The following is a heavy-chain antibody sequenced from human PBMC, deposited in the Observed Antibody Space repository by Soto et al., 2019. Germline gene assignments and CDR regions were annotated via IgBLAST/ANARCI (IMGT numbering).Heavy chain of an antibody. CDR3: AREVHRTSLYGMDV. CDR1: GYTFTDYY. J-gene: IGHJ6*02. D-gene: IGHD2-8*01. Sequence: QVQLVQSGAEVKTPGASVKVSCKASGYTFTDYYMYWVRQAPGQGLEWMGWINPNGGGTNYAQKFQGWLTMTRDTSTSTTYMELSRLTPDDTAVYYCAREVHRTSLYGMDVWGQGTTVTVSS. V-gene: IGHV1-2*04. CDR2: INPNGGGT.